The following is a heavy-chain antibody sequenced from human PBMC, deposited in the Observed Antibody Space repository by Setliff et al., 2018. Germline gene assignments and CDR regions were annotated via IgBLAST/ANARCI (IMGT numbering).Heavy chain of an antibody. D-gene: IGHD4-17*01. J-gene: IGHJ4*02. CDR2: IYYSGST. CDR1: GGSISSSSYY. Sequence: SETLSLTCTVSGGSISSSSYYWGWIRQPPGKGLEWIGSIYYSGSTYYNPSLKSRVTILVDTSKNQLSLKLNSVTAADTAVYYCARQIDYGDFQYFDYWGQGTLVTVSS. CDR3: ARQIDYGDFQYFDY. V-gene: IGHV4-39*01.